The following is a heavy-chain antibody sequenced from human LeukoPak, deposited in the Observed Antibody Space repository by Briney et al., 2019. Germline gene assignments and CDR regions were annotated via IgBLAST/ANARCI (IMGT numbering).Heavy chain of an antibody. J-gene: IGHJ4*02. CDR1: GYTFTNYW. CDR3: ARRIGLTTRYFDY. V-gene: IGHV5-51*01. Sequence: GESLKISCKGSGYTFTNYWIAWVRQMPGKGLEWMGMIYPGDSDTRYSPSFQGHVTISADKSITTAYLQWSSLKSSDTAMYYCARRIGLTTRYFDYWGQGTLVTVSS. CDR2: IYPGDSDT. D-gene: IGHD4/OR15-4a*01.